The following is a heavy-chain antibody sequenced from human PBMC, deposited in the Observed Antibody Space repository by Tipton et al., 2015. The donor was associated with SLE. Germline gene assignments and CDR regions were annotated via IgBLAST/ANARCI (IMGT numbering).Heavy chain of an antibody. CDR3: ARVSMGLYDSSGYSYYYYGMDV. V-gene: IGHV4-59*11. D-gene: IGHD3-22*01. CDR2: IYYSGST. J-gene: IGHJ6*02. Sequence: TLSLTCTVSGGSISSHYWSWIRQPPGKGLEWIGYIYYSGSTNYNPSLKSRVTISVDTSKNQFSLKLSSVTAADTAVYYCARVSMGLYDSSGYSYYYYGMDVWGQGPTVTVSS. CDR1: GGSISSHY.